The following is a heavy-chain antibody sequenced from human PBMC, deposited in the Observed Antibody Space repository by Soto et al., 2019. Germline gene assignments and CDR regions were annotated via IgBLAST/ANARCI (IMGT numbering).Heavy chain of an antibody. CDR2: VTANGGAT. CDR1: GFTFSKYA. Sequence: PGGSLRLSCAASGFTFSKYAMSWVRQAPGKGLEWVSTVTANGGATFYTDSVKGRFTISRDNSKNTLHLQMNVLGAEDAAVYYCTQGSYDIVTGASFYFDFWGQGTLVTVSS. V-gene: IGHV3-23*01. CDR3: TQGSYDIVTGASFYFDF. J-gene: IGHJ4*02. D-gene: IGHD3-9*01.